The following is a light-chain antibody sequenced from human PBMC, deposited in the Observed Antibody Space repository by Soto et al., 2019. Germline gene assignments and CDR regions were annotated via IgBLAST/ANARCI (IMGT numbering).Light chain of an antibody. Sequence: QSVLTQPTSASGTPGQRVIVSCSGSGSNIGRANINWYQQLPGEAPKLLIYATNRRPSGVPDRFSGSKSGTSASLAISGLQSEDEADYYCAGWDDSLKGWVFGGGTKLTVL. V-gene: IGLV1-44*01. CDR3: AGWDDSLKGWV. CDR2: ATN. CDR1: GSNIGRAN. J-gene: IGLJ3*02.